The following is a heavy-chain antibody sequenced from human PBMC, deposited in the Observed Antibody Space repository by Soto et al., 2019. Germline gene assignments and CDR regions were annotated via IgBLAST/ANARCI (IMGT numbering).Heavy chain of an antibody. CDR1: GFTFSGYS. J-gene: IGHJ4*02. D-gene: IGHD3-3*01. V-gene: IGHV3-21*04. CDR3: AKGYDFWSGTIDY. Sequence: EVQLVESGGGLVKPGGSLRLSCAASGFTFSGYSMNWVRQAPGKGLEWVSSISSSSSSIYYADSVKGRFTISRDNAKNSLYLQMNSLRAEDTALYYCAKGYDFWSGTIDYWGQGTLVTVSS. CDR2: ISSSSSSI.